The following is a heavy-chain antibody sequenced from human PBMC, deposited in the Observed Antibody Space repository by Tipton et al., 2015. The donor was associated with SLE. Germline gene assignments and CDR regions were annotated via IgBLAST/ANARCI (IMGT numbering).Heavy chain of an antibody. D-gene: IGHD2-8*01. CDR3: AREGLTAREGSFDL. J-gene: IGHJ3*01. V-gene: IGHV4-61*09. CDR2: IYPRGNT. CDR1: GGSISSDTYY. Sequence: TLSLTCTVSGGSISSDTYYWSWIRKPAGKGLEWIGHIYPRGNTNYNPTLKSRVTISVDTSNNQFSLRLSSVTAADTAVYYCAREGLTAREGSFDLWGQGTLVTVSS.